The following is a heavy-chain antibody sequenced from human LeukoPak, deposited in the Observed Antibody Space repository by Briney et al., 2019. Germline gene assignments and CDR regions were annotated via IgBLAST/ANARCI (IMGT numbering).Heavy chain of an antibody. Sequence: SETLSLTCTVSGGSISSYYWSWLRQPPGKGLEWIGYIYYSGSTNYNPSLKSRVTISVDTSKNQFSLKLSSVTAADTAVYYCASSFAFADPFDYWGQGTLVTVSS. V-gene: IGHV4-59*01. CDR1: GGSISSYY. D-gene: IGHD2-21*01. J-gene: IGHJ4*02. CDR3: ASSFAFADPFDY. CDR2: IYYSGST.